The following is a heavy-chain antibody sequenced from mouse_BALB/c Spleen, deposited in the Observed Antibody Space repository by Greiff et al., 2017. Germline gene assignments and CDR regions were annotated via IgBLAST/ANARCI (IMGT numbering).Heavy chain of an antibody. D-gene: IGHD2-14*01. CDR1: GYSITSDYA. Sequence: VQLQQSGPGLVKPSQSLSLTCTVTGYSITSDYAWNWIRQFPGNKLEWMGYISYSGSTSYNPSLNSRISITRDTSKNQFFLQLNSVTTEDTATYYCARSVNRYDGFAYWGQGTTLTVSS. CDR3: ARSVNRYDGFAY. J-gene: IGHJ2*01. CDR2: ISYSGST. V-gene: IGHV3-2*02.